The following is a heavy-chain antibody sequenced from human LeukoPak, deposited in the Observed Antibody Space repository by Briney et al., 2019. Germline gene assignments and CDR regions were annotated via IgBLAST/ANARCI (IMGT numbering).Heavy chain of an antibody. V-gene: IGHV3-23*01. CDR3: AKDLAPFTNAWYAFDY. CDR1: GFSFTSYA. D-gene: IGHD6-13*01. Sequence: GGSLRLSCAASGFSFTSYAMSWVRQAPGKGLEWVSAITGSGGTKYYADSAKGRFTISRASSKNTLFLQMNSLRAEDTAVYSCAKDLAPFTNAWYAFDYWGRGILVTVSS. CDR2: ITGSGGTK. J-gene: IGHJ4*02.